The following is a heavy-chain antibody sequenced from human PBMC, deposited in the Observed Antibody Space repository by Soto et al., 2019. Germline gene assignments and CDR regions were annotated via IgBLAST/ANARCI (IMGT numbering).Heavy chain of an antibody. V-gene: IGHV1-18*01. J-gene: IGHJ4*02. CDR2: ISPYNGNT. CDR3: ARDRQCAL. CDR1: GYTFTSYG. Sequence: QAQLVQSGAEVKKSGASVKVSCKASGYTFTSYGISWVRQAPGQGLEWMGWISPYNGNTNYAHNRQGRVTMTTDTPTSTAYMELMRLRSDVTAVYYCARDRQCALWGQGTLVTVSS.